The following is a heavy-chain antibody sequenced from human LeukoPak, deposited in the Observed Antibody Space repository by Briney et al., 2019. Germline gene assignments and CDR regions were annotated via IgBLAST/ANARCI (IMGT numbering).Heavy chain of an antibody. Sequence: AGGSLRLSCAASGFTFSSYEMNWVRQAPGKGLEWVSAISGSGGSTYYADSVKGRFTISRDNSKNTLYLQMNSLRAEDTAVYYCAKKGYYYFDYWGQGTLVTVSS. CDR1: GFTFSSYE. CDR3: AKKGYYYFDY. D-gene: IGHD3-22*01. V-gene: IGHV3-23*01. CDR2: ISGSGGST. J-gene: IGHJ4*02.